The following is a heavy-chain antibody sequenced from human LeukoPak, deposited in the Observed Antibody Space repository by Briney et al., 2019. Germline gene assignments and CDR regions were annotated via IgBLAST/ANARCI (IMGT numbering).Heavy chain of an antibody. D-gene: IGHD2-2*01. V-gene: IGHV1-69*04. CDR3: ARDRGVPGPGHAFDI. Sequence: ASVKVSCKASGGTFSSYAISWVRQSPGQGLEWMGRIIPILGIANYAQKFQGRVTITADKSTSTTYMELSSLRSEDTAVYYCARDRGVPGPGHAFDIWGQGTMVTVSS. CDR1: GGTFSSYA. J-gene: IGHJ3*02. CDR2: IIPILGIA.